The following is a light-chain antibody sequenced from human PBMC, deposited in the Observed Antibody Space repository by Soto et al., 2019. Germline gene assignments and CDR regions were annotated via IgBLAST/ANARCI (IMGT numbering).Light chain of an antibody. J-gene: IGKJ1*01. Sequence: EIVMTQSPATLSVSPGERATLSCRASQSVSILLAWYQQKPGQAPRLLIYGASSRATGIPDRFSGSGSGTDFTLTISRLEAEDFAVYYCHQYDSWTFGQGTKVDIK. V-gene: IGKV3D-15*01. CDR2: GAS. CDR1: QSVSIL. CDR3: HQYDSWT.